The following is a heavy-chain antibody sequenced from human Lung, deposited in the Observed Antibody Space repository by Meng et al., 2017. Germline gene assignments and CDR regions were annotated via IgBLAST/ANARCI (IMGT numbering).Heavy chain of an antibody. Sequence: EVQLVESGGGLVKPGGSLRLSCAASGFTFSSYSMTWVRQAPGKGLEWVSSISSSSSYIYYADSVKGRFTISRDNAKNSLYLRMNSLRAEDTAVYYCARLPLLWFGESHDFDYWGQGTLVTVSS. CDR1: GFTFSSYS. CDR3: ARLPLLWFGESHDFDY. CDR2: ISSSSSYI. D-gene: IGHD3-10*01. J-gene: IGHJ4*02. V-gene: IGHV3-21*02.